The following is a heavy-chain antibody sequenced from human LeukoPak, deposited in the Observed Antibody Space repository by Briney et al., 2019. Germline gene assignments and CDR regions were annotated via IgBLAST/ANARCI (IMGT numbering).Heavy chain of an antibody. D-gene: IGHD3-22*01. Sequence: SETLSLTCTVSGGSISSYYWSWIRQPPGKGLEWIGYIYYSGSTNYNPSLKSRVTISVDTSKNQFSLKLSSVTAADTAVYYCARDRRITMIPSNWFDPWGQGTLATVSP. J-gene: IGHJ5*02. CDR3: ARDRRITMIPSNWFDP. CDR1: GGSISSYY. V-gene: IGHV4-59*01. CDR2: IYYSGST.